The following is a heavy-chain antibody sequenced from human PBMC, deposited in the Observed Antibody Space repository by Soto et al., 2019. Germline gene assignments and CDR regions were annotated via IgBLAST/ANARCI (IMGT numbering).Heavy chain of an antibody. CDR3: AKDRGSIHFEY. V-gene: IGHV3-23*01. Sequence: DVLLLESAGGLVQPGGSLRLSCAASGFTFSTYAMSWVRQAPGEGLEWVATVSNSGDRTYYADSVKGRFTISRDNSKNTVYLQMSSLRPEDTAVYYGAKDRGSIHFEYWGQGTLVAVSS. J-gene: IGHJ4*02. CDR1: GFTFSTYA. CDR2: VSNSGDRT. D-gene: IGHD3-10*01.